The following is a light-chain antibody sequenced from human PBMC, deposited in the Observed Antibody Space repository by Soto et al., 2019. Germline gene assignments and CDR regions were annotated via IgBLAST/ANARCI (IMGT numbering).Light chain of an antibody. V-gene: IGLV1-44*01. J-gene: IGLJ3*02. CDR1: SSNIGSNT. CDR2: SNN. Sequence: QSVLTQPPSASGTPGQRVTISCSGSSSNIGSNTVNWYQQLPGTAPKLLIYSNNQRPSGVPDRFSGSKSGTSASLAISGLQSEYEADYYCAALDDSLNGPVFGGGTKLTVL. CDR3: AALDDSLNGPV.